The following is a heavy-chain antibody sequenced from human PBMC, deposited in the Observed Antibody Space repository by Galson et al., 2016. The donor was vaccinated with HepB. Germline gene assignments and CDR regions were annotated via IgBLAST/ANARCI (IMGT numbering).Heavy chain of an antibody. J-gene: IGHJ6*02. D-gene: IGHD3-3*01. CDR2: ISGSGGST. CDR3: AKEGTIFGVVPYGMDV. CDR1: RFTFSSYA. Sequence: SLRLSCAASRFTFSSYAMSWVRQAPGKGLEWVSVISGSGGSTYYADSVKGRFTISRDNSKNTLYLQMNSLRAEDTAEYYCAKEGTIFGVVPYGMDVWGQGTKVIVSS. V-gene: IGHV3-23*01.